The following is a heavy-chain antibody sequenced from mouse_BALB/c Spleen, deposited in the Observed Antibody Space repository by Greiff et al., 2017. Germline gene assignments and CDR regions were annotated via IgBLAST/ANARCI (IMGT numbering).Heavy chain of an antibody. CDR2: IHYSGST. D-gene: IGHD1-1*01. Sequence: EVKLQESGPDLVKPSQSLSLTCTVTGYSITSGYSWHWIRQFPGNKLEWMGYIHYSGSTNYNPSLKSRISITRDTSKNQFFLQLNSVTTEDTATYYCARKEYYGSSYDYAMDYWGQGTSVTVSS. CDR1: GYSITSGYS. J-gene: IGHJ4*01. V-gene: IGHV3-1*02. CDR3: ARKEYYGSSYDYAMDY.